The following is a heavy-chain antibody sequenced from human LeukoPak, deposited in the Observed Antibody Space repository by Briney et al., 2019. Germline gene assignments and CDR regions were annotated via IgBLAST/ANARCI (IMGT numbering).Heavy chain of an antibody. D-gene: IGHD2-2*01. V-gene: IGHV4-39*01. CDR2: IYYSGST. CDR1: GGSISSSSYY. Sequence: SETLSLTCTVSGGSISSSSYYWGWLRQPPGKGLEWIGSIYYSGSTYYHPSLKSRVTISVDTSKNQFSLKLSSVTAADTAVYYCASRYCSSTSCNDCWGQGTLVTVSS. J-gene: IGHJ4*02. CDR3: ASRYCSSTSCNDC.